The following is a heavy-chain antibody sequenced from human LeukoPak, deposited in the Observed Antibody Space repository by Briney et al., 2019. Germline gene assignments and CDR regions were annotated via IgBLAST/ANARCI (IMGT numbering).Heavy chain of an antibody. CDR3: AIWDPVAATVTFFDY. J-gene: IGHJ4*02. Sequence: EASVKVSCKASGYTFTSYDINWVRQATGQGLEWMGWMNPNSGNTGYAQKFQGRVTMTRHTSISTAYMELSSLRSEDTAVYYCAIWDPVAATVTFFDYWGQGTLVTVSS. CDR2: MNPNSGNT. CDR1: GYTFTSYD. V-gene: IGHV1-8*01. D-gene: IGHD4-17*01.